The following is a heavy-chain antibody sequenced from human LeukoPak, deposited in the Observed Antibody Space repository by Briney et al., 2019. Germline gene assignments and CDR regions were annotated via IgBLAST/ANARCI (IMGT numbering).Heavy chain of an antibody. J-gene: IGHJ4*02. Sequence: SETLSLTCAVSVYSISSGYYWGWIRQPPGKGLEWVGNIYHTVSTYYNPYLKGRVTISGDTSKNQFSLKLSSVTDADTAVYYCARCQHYFDSSDYPRPYYFDYWGRGTLVTVSS. V-gene: IGHV4-38-2*01. CDR3: ARCQHYFDSSDYPRPYYFDY. CDR1: VYSISSGYY. CDR2: IYHTVST. D-gene: IGHD3-22*01.